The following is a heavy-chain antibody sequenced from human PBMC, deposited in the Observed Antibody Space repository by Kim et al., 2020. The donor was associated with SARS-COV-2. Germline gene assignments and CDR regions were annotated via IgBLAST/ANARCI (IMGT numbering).Heavy chain of an antibody. CDR2: ISSSSSYT. Sequence: GGSLRLSCAASGFTFSDYYMSWIRQAPGKGLEWVSYISSSSSYTNYADSVKGRFTISRDNAKNSLYLQMNSLRAEDTAVYYCARPRVRVRGVISSAFDIWGQGTMVTVSS. D-gene: IGHD3-10*01. CDR1: GFTFSDYY. V-gene: IGHV3-11*03. CDR3: ARPRVRVRGVISSAFDI. J-gene: IGHJ3*02.